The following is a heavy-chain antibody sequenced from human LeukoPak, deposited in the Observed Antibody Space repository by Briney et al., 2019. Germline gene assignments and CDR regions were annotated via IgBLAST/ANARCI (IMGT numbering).Heavy chain of an antibody. J-gene: IGHJ4*02. CDR3: AGHYGDHPNLDY. CDR2: IYYSGST. CDR1: GGSISSYY. D-gene: IGHD4-17*01. V-gene: IGHV4-59*01. Sequence: SETLSLTCTVSGGSISSYYWSWIRQPPGKGLEWVGYIYYSGSTNYNPSLKSRVTISVDTSKNQFSLKLSSVTAADTAVYYCAGHYGDHPNLDYWGQGTLVTVSS.